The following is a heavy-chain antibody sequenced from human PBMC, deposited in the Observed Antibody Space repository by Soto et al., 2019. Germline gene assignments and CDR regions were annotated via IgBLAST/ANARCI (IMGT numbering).Heavy chain of an antibody. CDR3: ARARQYYGRDY. CDR2: INHSGST. V-gene: IGHV4-34*01. D-gene: IGHD3-10*01. J-gene: IGHJ4*02. CDR1: GGSFSGYY. Sequence: PSETLSLTCAVYGGSFSGYYWSWIRQPPGKGLEWIGEINHSGSTNYNPSLKSRVTISVDTSKNQFSLKLSSVTAADTAVYYCARARQYYGRDYWGQGPLVTVSS.